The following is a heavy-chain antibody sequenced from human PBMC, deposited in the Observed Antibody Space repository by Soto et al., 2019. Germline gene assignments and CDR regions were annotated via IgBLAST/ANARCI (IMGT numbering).Heavy chain of an antibody. Sequence: GGSLRLSCAASGFTFSSYGMHWVRQAPGKGLEWVAVIWYDGSNKYYADSVKGRFTISRDNSKNTLYLQMNSLRAEDTAVYYCSRDGAFYDFWSGYSTGPFFDYWGQGTLVTVSS. CDR3: SRDGAFYDFWSGYSTGPFFDY. CDR1: GFTFSSYG. D-gene: IGHD3-3*01. CDR2: IWYDGSNK. V-gene: IGHV3-33*01. J-gene: IGHJ4*02.